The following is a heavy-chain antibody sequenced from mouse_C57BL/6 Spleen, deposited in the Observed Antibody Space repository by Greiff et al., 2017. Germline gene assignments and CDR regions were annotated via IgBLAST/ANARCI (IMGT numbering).Heavy chain of an antibody. CDR1: GYTFPDYE. CDR3: TRRGHYSNSYFDY. J-gene: IGHJ2*01. CDR2: MDPKTGGT. D-gene: IGHD2-5*01. Sequence: QVQLQRSGAELVRPGASVTLSCKASGYTFPDYEMHWVKQTPVHGLEGIGAMDPKTGGTAYNQKFKGKAILTADKSSSTAYMELRSLTSEDSAVYYCTRRGHYSNSYFDYWGQGTTLTVSS. V-gene: IGHV1-15*01.